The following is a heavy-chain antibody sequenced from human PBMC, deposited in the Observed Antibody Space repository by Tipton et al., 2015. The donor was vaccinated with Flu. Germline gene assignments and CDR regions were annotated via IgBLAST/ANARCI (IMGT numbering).Heavy chain of an antibody. CDR1: GFTFSIFG. V-gene: IGHV3-33*01. CDR2: IWYDGSKK. J-gene: IGHJ6*03. D-gene: IGHD2-8*01. CDR3: ARDGPEWNYFSYMDV. Sequence: RSLRLSCAASGFTFSIFGMHWVRQAPGKGLEWVAFIWYDGSKKYYPDTMKGRFTISRDSSMNTVYLEMTSLRAEDTAVYYCARDGPEWNYFSYMDVWGKGTTVTVSS.